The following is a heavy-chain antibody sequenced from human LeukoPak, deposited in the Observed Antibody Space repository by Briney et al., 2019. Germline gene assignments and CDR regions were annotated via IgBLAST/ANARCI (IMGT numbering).Heavy chain of an antibody. CDR1: GGSISSGSYY. J-gene: IGHJ4*02. Sequence: PSETLSLTCTVSGGSISSGSYYWSWIRQPAGTGLEWIGRIYTSGSTNYNPSLKSRVTISVDTSKNQFSLKLSSVTAADTAVYYCARGGHSGSYPGDWYYWGQGTLVTVSS. CDR3: ARGGHSGSYPGDWYY. D-gene: IGHD1-26*01. CDR2: IYTSGST. V-gene: IGHV4-61*02.